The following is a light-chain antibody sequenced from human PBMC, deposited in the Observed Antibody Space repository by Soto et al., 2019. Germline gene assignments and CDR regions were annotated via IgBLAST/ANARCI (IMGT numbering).Light chain of an antibody. CDR2: EAS. V-gene: IGKV1-17*01. CDR1: QSISAY. CDR3: LQHNSYPPT. Sequence: DIQMTQSPSSLSAAVGDRVTIACRAGQSISAYLNWYEKKPGKAPNLLIYEASNLQSGVPSRFSGSGSGTEFTLTISSLQPEDFATYYCLQHNSYPPTFGGGTKVDIK. J-gene: IGKJ4*01.